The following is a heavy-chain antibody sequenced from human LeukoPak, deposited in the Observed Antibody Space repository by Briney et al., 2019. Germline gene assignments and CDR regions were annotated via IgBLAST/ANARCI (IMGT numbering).Heavy chain of an antibody. Sequence: ASVKVSCKASGGTFSSYAISWVRQAPGQGLEWMGGIIPIFGTANYAQKFQGRVTITADESTSTAYMELSSLRSEDTAVYYCARGGPTMIVVVTNYYYFDYWGQGTLVTVSS. CDR3: ARGGPTMIVVVTNYYYFDY. CDR1: GGTFSSYA. J-gene: IGHJ4*02. V-gene: IGHV1-69*13. CDR2: IIPIFGTA. D-gene: IGHD3-22*01.